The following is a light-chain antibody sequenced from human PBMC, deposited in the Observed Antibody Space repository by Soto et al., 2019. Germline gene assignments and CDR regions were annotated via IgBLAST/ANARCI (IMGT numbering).Light chain of an antibody. V-gene: IGLV4-60*02. CDR1: SGHSHYI. Sequence: QSVLTQSSSASASLGSSVKLTCTLSSGHSHYIIAWHQQQPGKAPRYLMKLEGGGKYSKGSGVPDRFSGSSSGADRYLTISNLQFDDEADYYCETWDSSLGVFGGGTKLTVL. J-gene: IGLJ3*02. CDR2: LEGGGKY. CDR3: ETWDSSLGV.